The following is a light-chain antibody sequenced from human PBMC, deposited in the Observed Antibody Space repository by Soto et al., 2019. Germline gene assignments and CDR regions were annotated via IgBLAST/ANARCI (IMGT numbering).Light chain of an antibody. J-gene: IGLJ1*01. CDR1: SSDVGGYNY. Sequence: QSVLTQPASVSGSPGQSITIPCTGTSSDVGGYNYVSWYQQQSGKAPKLMIHEVSNRPSGVSNRFSGSKSGNTASLTISGLRAEDEADYYSSSYTSSRAYVFGIGTKVTVL. CDR3: SSYTSSRAYV. V-gene: IGLV2-14*01. CDR2: EVS.